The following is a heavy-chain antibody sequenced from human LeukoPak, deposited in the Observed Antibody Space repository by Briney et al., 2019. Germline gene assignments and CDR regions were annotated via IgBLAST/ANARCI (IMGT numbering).Heavy chain of an antibody. V-gene: IGHV3-30*02. CDR1: GFTFSSYG. CDR2: IWYDGSNK. D-gene: IGHD6-6*01. CDR3: AKDLTRVAARPGNWFDP. J-gene: IGHJ5*02. Sequence: VGSLRLSCAASGFTFSSYGMHWVRQAPGKGLEWVAFIWYDGSNKYYAGSVKGRFTTSRDNSKNTLYLQMNSLRAEDTAVYYCAKDLTRVAARPGNWFDPWGQGTLVTVSS.